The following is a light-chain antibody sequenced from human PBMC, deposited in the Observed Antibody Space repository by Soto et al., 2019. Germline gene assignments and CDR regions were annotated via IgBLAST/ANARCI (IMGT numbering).Light chain of an antibody. CDR2: EVS. CDR3: SSYTSSSTLV. CDR1: SSDVGENNY. J-gene: IGLJ1*01. V-gene: IGLV2-14*01. Sequence: QSVLTQPASVSGSPGQSITISCTGTSSDVGENNYVSWYQQHPGKAPKLMIYEVSNRPSGISNRFSGSKSASTASLTISGLQAEDEADYYCSSYTSSSTLVFGTGTKATVL.